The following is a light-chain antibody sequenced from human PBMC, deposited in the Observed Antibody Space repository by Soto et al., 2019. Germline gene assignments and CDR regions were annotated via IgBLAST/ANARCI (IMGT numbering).Light chain of an antibody. CDR2: EVS. CDR1: SSDVGGYNY. J-gene: IGLJ1*01. CDR3: SSYKTSSTPYV. V-gene: IGLV2-14*01. Sequence: QSVLTQPASVSGSPGQSITISCTGTSSDVGGYNYVSWYQQHPGKAPKLMIYEVSYRPSGVSNRFSGSKSGNTASLTISGLQAEDEADYYCSSYKTSSTPYVFGTGTKVTVL.